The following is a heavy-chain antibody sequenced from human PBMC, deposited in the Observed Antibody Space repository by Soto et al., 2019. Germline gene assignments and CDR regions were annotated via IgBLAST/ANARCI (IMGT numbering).Heavy chain of an antibody. J-gene: IGHJ5*02. CDR1: GGSISRTTYY. V-gene: IGHV4-39*01. CDR2: MYYGGST. CDR3: ARHQYCSGGSCFHNWFDP. D-gene: IGHD2-15*01. Sequence: SETLSLTCTVSGGSISRTTYYGAWIRQPPGKGLQWIGSMYYGGSTYYNPSLKSRVTISVDTSKNQFSLRLSSVTAADTAVYYCARHQYCSGGSCFHNWFDPWGQGTLVTVSS.